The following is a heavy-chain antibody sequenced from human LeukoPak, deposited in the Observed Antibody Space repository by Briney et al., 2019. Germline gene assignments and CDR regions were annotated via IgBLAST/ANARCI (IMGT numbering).Heavy chain of an antibody. CDR2: ISGSGSNT. CDR3: AKIRLEESATGY. J-gene: IGHJ4*02. Sequence: GGSLRLSCAASGFAFSTYAMSWVCQAPGKGLEWVSSISGSGSNTYYADSVKGQFTISRDNSKNTMYLQMSSLRAEDTAVYYCAKIRLEESATGYWGQGTLVTVSS. V-gene: IGHV3-23*01. D-gene: IGHD2-15*01. CDR1: GFAFSTYA.